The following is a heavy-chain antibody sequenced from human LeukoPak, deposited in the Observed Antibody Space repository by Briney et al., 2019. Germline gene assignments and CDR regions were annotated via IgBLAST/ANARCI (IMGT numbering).Heavy chain of an antibody. CDR1: GYTFSSYA. CDR3: AKDTPSGSYYDSSGYFHY. D-gene: IGHD3-22*01. V-gene: IGHV3-23*01. J-gene: IGHJ4*02. Sequence: GGSLRLSCAASGYTFSSYAMSWVRQAPGKGLEWVSAISGSGGSTYYADSVKGRFTISRDNSKNTLYLQMNSLRAEDTAVYYCAKDTPSGSYYDSSGYFHYWGPGTLVNVSS. CDR2: ISGSGGST.